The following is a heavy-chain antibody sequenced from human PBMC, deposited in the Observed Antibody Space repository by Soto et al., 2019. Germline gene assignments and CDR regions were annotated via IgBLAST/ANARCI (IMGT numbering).Heavy chain of an antibody. CDR1: GFTFGTNW. Sequence: EVQLVESGGGLVQPGGSLRLSCAVSGFTFGTNWMSWVRQAPGKGPEWVANINQDGTAKSYVDSVKGRFNISRDNAKNSLYLQMNSLRVEDTAVYYCASDYGLGGQGSLVTVSS. CDR3: ASDYGL. D-gene: IGHD4-17*01. V-gene: IGHV3-7*04. J-gene: IGHJ4*02. CDR2: INQDGTAK.